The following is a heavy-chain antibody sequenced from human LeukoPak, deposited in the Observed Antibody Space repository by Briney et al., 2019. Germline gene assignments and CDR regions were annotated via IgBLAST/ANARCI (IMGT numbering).Heavy chain of an antibody. J-gene: IGHJ4*02. CDR1: GYTFTGYY. V-gene: IGHV1-2*06. CDR3: ALIRGTFGNYFDY. CDR2: INPNSGGT. D-gene: IGHD3-16*01. Sequence: ASVKVSCKASGYTFTGYYMHWVRQTPGQGLEWMGRINPNSGGTNYAQKFQGRVTMTRDTSISTAHMELSRLRSDDTAVYYCALIRGTFGNYFDYWGQGTLVTVSS.